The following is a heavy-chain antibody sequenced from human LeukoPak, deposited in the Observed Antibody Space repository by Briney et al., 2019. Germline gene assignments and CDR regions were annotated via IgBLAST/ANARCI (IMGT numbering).Heavy chain of an antibody. Sequence: GGSLRLSCAATGFTFSSYEMNWVRQAPGKGLEWVSYIYSSGGNIYYADSVKGRFTISRDNAKNSLYLQMNSLRVEDTAVYYCAREGADGYNVGFDYWGQGTLVTVSS. CDR3: AREGADGYNVGFDY. D-gene: IGHD5-24*01. CDR1: GFTFSSYE. V-gene: IGHV3-48*03. CDR2: IYSSGGNI. J-gene: IGHJ4*02.